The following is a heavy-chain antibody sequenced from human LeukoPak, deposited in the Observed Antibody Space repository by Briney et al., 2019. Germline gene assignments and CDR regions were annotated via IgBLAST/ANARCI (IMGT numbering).Heavy chain of an antibody. CDR2: IWYDGSNK. Sequence: PGGSLRLSCAASGFTFSSYGMHWVRQAPGKGLEWVAVIWYDGSNKYYADSVKGRFTISRDNSKNTLYLQMNSLRAEDTAVYYCARETVPNWFDPWGQGTLVTVSS. CDR3: ARETVPNWFDP. J-gene: IGHJ5*02. D-gene: IGHD4-17*01. CDR1: GFTFSSYG. V-gene: IGHV3-33*01.